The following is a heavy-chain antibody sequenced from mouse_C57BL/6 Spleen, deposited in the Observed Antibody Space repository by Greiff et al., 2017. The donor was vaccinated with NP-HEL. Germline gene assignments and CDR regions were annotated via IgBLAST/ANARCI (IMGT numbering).Heavy chain of an antibody. Sequence: QVQLQQSGAELMKPGASVKLSCKATGYTFTGYWIEWVKQRPGHGLEWIGEILPGSGSTNYNQKFKGKATFTADTSSNTAYMQLSSRTDEDSAIDYCASEEQPYYGMGYWGQGNSVTVSS. CDR2: ILPGSGST. J-gene: IGHJ4*01. V-gene: IGHV1-9*01. CDR1: GYTFTGYW. CDR3: ASEEQPYYGMGY. D-gene: IGHD6-1*01.